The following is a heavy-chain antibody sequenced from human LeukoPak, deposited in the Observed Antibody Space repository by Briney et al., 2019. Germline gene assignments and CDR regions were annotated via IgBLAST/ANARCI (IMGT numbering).Heavy chain of an antibody. CDR1: GGSISSSTYY. J-gene: IGHJ5*02. D-gene: IGHD6-13*01. Sequence: PSETLSLTCTVSGGSISSSTYYWGWIRQPPGKGLEWIGSIYYSGSTYYNPSLKSRVTISVDTSKNQFSLKLSSVTAADTAVYYCARGYSSSWYRTNWFDPWGQGTLVTVSS. CDR3: ARGYSSSWYRTNWFDP. V-gene: IGHV4-39*01. CDR2: IYYSGST.